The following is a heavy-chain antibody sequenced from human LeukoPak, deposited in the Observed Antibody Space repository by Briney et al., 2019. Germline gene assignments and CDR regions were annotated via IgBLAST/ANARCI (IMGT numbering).Heavy chain of an antibody. J-gene: IGHJ4*02. Sequence: PSETLSLTCTVSGGSISSHYWSWIRQPPGKGLEWIGYIYYSGSTNYNPSLKSRVTISVDTSKNQFSLKLSSVTAADTAVYYCARRRGRSSSWYRSCFDYWGQGTLVTVSS. CDR2: IYYSGST. CDR1: GGSISSHY. CDR3: ARRRGRSSSWYRSCFDY. V-gene: IGHV4-59*11. D-gene: IGHD6-13*01.